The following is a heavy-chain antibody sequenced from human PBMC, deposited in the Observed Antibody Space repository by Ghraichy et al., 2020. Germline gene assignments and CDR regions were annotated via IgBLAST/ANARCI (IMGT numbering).Heavy chain of an antibody. CDR1: GGSISGYY. Sequence: SETLSLTCTVSGGSISGYYWSWIRQPPGKGLEWIGYIYYSGNTNYNPSLKRRVTISVVTTKNQFSLNLSSVTAADTSVYYCAGLSGSYYMDHFDYWGQGTLVTVSS. J-gene: IGHJ4*02. CDR3: AGLSGSYYMDHFDY. D-gene: IGHD1-26*01. V-gene: IGHV4-59*01. CDR2: IYYSGNT.